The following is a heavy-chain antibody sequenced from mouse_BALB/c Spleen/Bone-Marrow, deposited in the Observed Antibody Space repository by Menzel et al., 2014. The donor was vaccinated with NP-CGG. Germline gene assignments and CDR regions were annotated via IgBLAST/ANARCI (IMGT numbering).Heavy chain of an antibody. CDR3: ARLNYYGNLLV. Sequence: EVQGVESGGGLVQPGGSLKLSCAASRFDFSRYWMSWVRQAPGKGLEWIGEINPDSSAINYTPSLKDKFIISRDNAKNTLYLQMSKVRSEDTALYYCARLNYYGNLLVWGAGTTVTVSS. D-gene: IGHD1-1*01. V-gene: IGHV4-1*02. J-gene: IGHJ1*01. CDR2: INPDSSAI. CDR1: RFDFSRYW.